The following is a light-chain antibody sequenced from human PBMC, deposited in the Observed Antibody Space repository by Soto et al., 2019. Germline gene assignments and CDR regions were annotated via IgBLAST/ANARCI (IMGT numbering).Light chain of an antibody. J-gene: IGLJ1*01. V-gene: IGLV2-14*01. CDR3: RSYTSRSTLYV. CDR2: EVT. Sequence: QSVLTQPASVSGSPGQSITVSCTGTSSDIGGYNYVSWYQQHPGKAPKLMVYEVTNRPSGVSDRFSGSKSGNTASLTISGLQADAEGYYYCRSYTSRSTLYVFGTGTKLTAL. CDR1: SSDIGGYNY.